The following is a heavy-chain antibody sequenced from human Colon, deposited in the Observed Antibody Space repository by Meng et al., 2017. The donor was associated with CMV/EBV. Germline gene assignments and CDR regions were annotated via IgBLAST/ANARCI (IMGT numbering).Heavy chain of an antibody. J-gene: IGHJ3*02. Sequence: ASVKVSCKTSGYSFTDYYIHWVRQAPGQGLEWMGWINPNSGGTARARKFQGRVTLTRDTSTNTAYMELRSLRSDDTALYYCAGERTTTTQSAFAIWGQGTKVTVSS. CDR2: INPNSGGT. D-gene: IGHD1-1*01. CDR3: AGERTTTTQSAFAI. CDR1: GYSFTDYY. V-gene: IGHV1-2*02.